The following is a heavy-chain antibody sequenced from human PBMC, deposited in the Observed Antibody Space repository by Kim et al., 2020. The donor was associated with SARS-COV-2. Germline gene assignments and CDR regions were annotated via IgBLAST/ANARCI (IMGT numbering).Heavy chain of an antibody. J-gene: IGHJ6*02. CDR1: GYTLTELS. Sequence: ASVKVSCKLSGYTLTELSMHWVRQAPGKGLEWMGGFDPEDGETIYAQKFQGRVTMTEDTSTDTAYMELSSLRSEDTAVYYCATSYPGVIITLGYYYYGMDVWGQGTTVTVSS. CDR2: FDPEDGET. D-gene: IGHD3-10*01. CDR3: ATSYPGVIITLGYYYYGMDV. V-gene: IGHV1-24*01.